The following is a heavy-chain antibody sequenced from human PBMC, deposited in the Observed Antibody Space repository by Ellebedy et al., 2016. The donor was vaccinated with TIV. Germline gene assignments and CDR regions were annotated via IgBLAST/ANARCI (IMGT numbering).Heavy chain of an antibody. V-gene: IGHV3-74*01. CDR2: INSDGSST. D-gene: IGHD2-15*01. CDR1: GFTFDDYA. J-gene: IGHJ4*02. Sequence: GESLKISXAASGFTFDDYAMHWVRQAPGKGLVWVSRINSDGSSTSYADSVKGRFTISRDNAKNTLYLQMNSLRAEDTAVYYCARDPYCNGGSCYPDGFDYWGQGTLVTVSS. CDR3: ARDPYCNGGSCYPDGFDY.